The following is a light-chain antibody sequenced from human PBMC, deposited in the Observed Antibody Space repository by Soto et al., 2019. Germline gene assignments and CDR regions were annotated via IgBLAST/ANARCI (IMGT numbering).Light chain of an antibody. CDR3: SSYAGSNNYVV. J-gene: IGLJ2*01. CDR1: SSDVGGYNY. CDR2: EVS. V-gene: IGLV2-8*01. Sequence: QSVLTQPPSASGSPGQSVTISCTGTSSDVGGYNYVSWYQQHPGKAPKLMIYEVSKRPSGVPDRFSGSKSGNTASLTASGLQAEDGADYYSSSYAGSNNYVVFGGGTKLTVL.